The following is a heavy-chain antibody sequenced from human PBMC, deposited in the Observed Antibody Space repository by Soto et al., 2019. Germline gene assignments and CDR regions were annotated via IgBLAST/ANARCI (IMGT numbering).Heavy chain of an antibody. Sequence: GGSLRLSCAASGFTFSSYGMHWVRQAPGKGLEWVAVISYDGSNKYYADSVKGRFTISRDNSKNTLYLQMNSLRAEDTAVYYCAKDGFEWELLPAGAFDIWGQGKMVTVSS. CDR1: GFTFSSYG. CDR2: ISYDGSNK. CDR3: AKDGFEWELLPAGAFDI. V-gene: IGHV3-30*18. D-gene: IGHD1-26*01. J-gene: IGHJ3*02.